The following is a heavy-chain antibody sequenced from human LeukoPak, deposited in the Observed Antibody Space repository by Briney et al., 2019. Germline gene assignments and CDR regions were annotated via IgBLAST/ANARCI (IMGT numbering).Heavy chain of an antibody. CDR3: ARGRRGSYYTFQV. V-gene: IGHV3-11*01. D-gene: IGHD3-16*01. Sequence: GGSLTLSCAVSGFSLSYYYMNWVRQAPGKGLEWISYVTSTGRSTNYADSVKGRFTISRDSAKNSVSLQLSSLTAEDTAVYYCARGRRGSYYTFQVWGQGTLLSVSS. J-gene: IGHJ4*02. CDR1: GFSLSYYY. CDR2: VTSTGRST.